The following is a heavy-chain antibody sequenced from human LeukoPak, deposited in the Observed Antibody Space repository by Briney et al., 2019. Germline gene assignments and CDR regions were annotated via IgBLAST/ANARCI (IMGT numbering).Heavy chain of an antibody. CDR2: IWYDGSNK. D-gene: IGHD2-21*02. CDR1: GFTFSSYG. Sequence: PGRSLRLSGAASGFTFSSYGIHWVRQAPGKGLEWEAVIWYDGSNKYYADSVKGRFTISRDNSKNTVYLQMNSLRAEDTAVYYCARVSPEIVVVTGTGAPDYWGQGTLVTVSS. J-gene: IGHJ4*02. CDR3: ARVSPEIVVVTGTGAPDY. V-gene: IGHV3-33*01.